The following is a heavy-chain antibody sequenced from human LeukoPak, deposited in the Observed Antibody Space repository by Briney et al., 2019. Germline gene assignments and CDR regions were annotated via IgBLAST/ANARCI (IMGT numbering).Heavy chain of an antibody. V-gene: IGHV3-30-3*01. D-gene: IGHD6-6*01. Sequence: GGSLRLSCAASGFTFSSYAMHWVRQAPGKGLEWVAVISYDGSNKYYADSVKGRFTISRDNSKNTLYLQMNSLRAEDTAVYHCARESSIAARQGYFDYWGQGTLVTVSS. CDR3: ARESSIAARQGYFDY. J-gene: IGHJ4*02. CDR2: ISYDGSNK. CDR1: GFTFSSYA.